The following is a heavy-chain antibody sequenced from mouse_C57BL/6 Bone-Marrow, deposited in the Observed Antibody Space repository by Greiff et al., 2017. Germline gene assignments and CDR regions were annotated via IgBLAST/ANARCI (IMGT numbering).Heavy chain of an antibody. V-gene: IGHV7-1*01. J-gene: IGHJ3*01. D-gene: IGHD2-4*01. CDR2: SRNKANDYTT. CDR1: GFTFSDFY. CDR3: ARDAFGDYDGVSFAY. Sequence: EVNVVDSGGGLVQSGRSLRLSCATSGFTFSDFYMEWVRQAPGKGLEWIAASRNKANDYTTEYSASVKGRFIVSRDTSQSILYLQMNALRAEDTAIYYCARDAFGDYDGVSFAYWGQGTLVTVSA.